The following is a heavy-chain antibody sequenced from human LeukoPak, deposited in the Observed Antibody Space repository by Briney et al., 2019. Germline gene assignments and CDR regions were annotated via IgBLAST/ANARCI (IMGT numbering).Heavy chain of an antibody. CDR2: ISYDGSNK. CDR1: GFTFSSYA. Sequence: GGSLRLSCAASGFTFSSYAMHWVRQAPGKGLEWVAVISYDGSNKYYADSVKGRFTISRDNSKNTLYLQMNSLRAEDTAVYYCARLSTVTTYGDYWGQGTLVTVSS. J-gene: IGHJ4*02. CDR3: ARLSTVTTYGDY. D-gene: IGHD4-17*01. V-gene: IGHV3-30*04.